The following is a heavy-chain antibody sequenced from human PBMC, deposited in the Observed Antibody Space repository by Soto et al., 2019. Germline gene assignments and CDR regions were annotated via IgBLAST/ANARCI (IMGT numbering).Heavy chain of an antibody. CDR3: AKDINYYGSGASYYYYGMDV. CDR1: GFTFSSYG. D-gene: IGHD3-10*01. Sequence: PGGSLRLSCAASGFTFSSYGMHWVRQAPGKGLEWVAVISYDGSNKYYADSVKGRFTISRDNSKNTLYLQMNSLRAEDTAVYYCAKDINYYGSGASYYYYGMDVWGQGTTVTVSS. J-gene: IGHJ6*02. V-gene: IGHV3-30*18. CDR2: ISYDGSNK.